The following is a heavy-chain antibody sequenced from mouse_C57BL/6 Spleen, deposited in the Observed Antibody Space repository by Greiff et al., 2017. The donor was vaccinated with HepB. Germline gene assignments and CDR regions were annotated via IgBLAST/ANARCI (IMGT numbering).Heavy chain of an antibody. CDR2: IDPENGDT. V-gene: IGHV14-4*01. CDR3: TTGSFRDYYGSSSGG. J-gene: IGHJ2*01. Sequence: EVKLMESGAELVRPGASVKLSCTASGFNIKDDYMHWVKQRPEQGLEWIGWIDPENGDTEYASKFQGKATITADTSSNTAYLQLSSLTSEDTAVYYCTTGSFRDYYGSSSGGWGQGTTLTVSS. CDR1: GFNIKDDY. D-gene: IGHD1-1*01.